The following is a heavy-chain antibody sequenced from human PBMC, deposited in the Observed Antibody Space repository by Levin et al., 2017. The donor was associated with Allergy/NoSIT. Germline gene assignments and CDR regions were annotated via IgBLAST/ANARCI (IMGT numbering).Heavy chain of an antibody. CDR3: ATDYGDYVGWFDP. CDR1: GDSISNYY. J-gene: IGHJ5*02. Sequence: SETLSLTCTVSGDSISNYYWSWIRQPAGKGLEWIGRIDTSGTTTYNPSLKSRVTVSVDTSKNQFSLKLSSVTAADTAVYYCATDYGDYVGWFDPWCQGTLVTVSS. V-gene: IGHV4-4*07. CDR2: IDTSGTT. D-gene: IGHD4-17*01.